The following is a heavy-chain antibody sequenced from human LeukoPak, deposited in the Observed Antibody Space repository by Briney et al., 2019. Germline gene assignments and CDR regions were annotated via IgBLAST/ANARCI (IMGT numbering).Heavy chain of an antibody. CDR1: GFSLSTSGVG. CDR2: IYWDDDK. V-gene: IGHV2-5*02. CDR3: ARSTGYYYDSSGYYPFDY. J-gene: IGHJ4*02. Sequence: SGPTLVKPTQTLTLTCTFSGFSLSTSGVGVAWIRRPPGKALEWLALIYWDDDKRYSPSLKSRITITKDTSKNQVVLTMTNMDPVDTATYYCARSTGYYYDSSGYYPFDYWGQGTLVTVSS. D-gene: IGHD3-22*01.